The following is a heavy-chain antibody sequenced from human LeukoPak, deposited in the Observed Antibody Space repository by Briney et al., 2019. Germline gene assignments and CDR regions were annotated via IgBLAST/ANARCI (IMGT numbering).Heavy chain of an antibody. V-gene: IGHV3-23*01. CDR2: ISASGYST. D-gene: IGHD4-17*01. Sequence: GGSLRLSCAASGFTFTSYAMSWVRQAPGKGLEWVSAISASGYSTHYGDSVKGRFTISRDNAKNSLYLQMNSLRAEDTAVYYCATYGDYGFDYWGQGTLVTVSS. CDR3: ATYGDYGFDY. J-gene: IGHJ4*02. CDR1: GFTFTSYA.